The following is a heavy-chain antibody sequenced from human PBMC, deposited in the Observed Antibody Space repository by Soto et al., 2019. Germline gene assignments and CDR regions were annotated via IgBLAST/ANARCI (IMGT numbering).Heavy chain of an antibody. Sequence: VGSLRLSCAASGFTFSRYAMHWVRQAPGKGLEWVAVISYDGIKKYYADSVKGRFTIPRDDSGNTLFLQMSRLRAEDTAVYYCARDRHFDSYYFDSWGQGTLVTAPQ. V-gene: IGHV3-30-3*01. CDR1: GFTFSRYA. D-gene: IGHD3-9*01. CDR3: ARDRHFDSYYFDS. J-gene: IGHJ4*02. CDR2: ISYDGIKK.